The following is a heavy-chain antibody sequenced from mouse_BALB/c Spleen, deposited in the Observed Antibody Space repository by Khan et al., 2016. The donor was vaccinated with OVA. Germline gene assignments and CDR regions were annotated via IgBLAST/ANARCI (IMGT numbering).Heavy chain of an antibody. D-gene: IGHD2-14*01. V-gene: IGHV1-4*01. CDR1: GYTFTSST. CDR2: INPSSAYT. CDR3: ARDGAYYGNDGWFAY. Sequence: QVQLQQSGAELARPGASVKMSCKASGYTFTSSTIHWINQRPGQGLEWIGFINPSSAYTNYNQKFKDKATLTADKSSTTAYLQLSSQTSGDSADYYGARDGAYYGNDGWFAYWGQGTLVTGSA. J-gene: IGHJ3*01.